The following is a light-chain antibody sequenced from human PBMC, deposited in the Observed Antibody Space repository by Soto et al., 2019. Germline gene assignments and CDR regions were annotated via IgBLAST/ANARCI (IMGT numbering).Light chain of an antibody. CDR1: QSVGSNY. CDR3: QQYGKLPGT. Sequence: ELVLTQSPGTLSLSPGERATLSCRASQSVGSNYLAWYEQKPGQAPRLLIYGASIRATGIPDRFSGSGSGTEFTLTISRLEPEDFAVYYCQQYGKLPGTFGQGTKVDI. CDR2: GAS. J-gene: IGKJ1*01. V-gene: IGKV3-20*01.